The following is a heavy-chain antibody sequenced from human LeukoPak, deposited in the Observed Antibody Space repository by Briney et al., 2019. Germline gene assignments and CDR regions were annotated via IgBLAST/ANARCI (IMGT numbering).Heavy chain of an antibody. V-gene: IGHV3-7*01. CDR3: AGSNWFDP. CDR2: INHNGNVN. Sequence: GGSLRLSCAASGFTFSSYWMNWARQAPGKGLEWVASINHNGNVNYYVDSVKGRFTISRDNSKNTLYLQMNSLRAEDTAVYYCAGSNWFDPWGQGTLVTVSS. J-gene: IGHJ5*02. CDR1: GFTFSSYW.